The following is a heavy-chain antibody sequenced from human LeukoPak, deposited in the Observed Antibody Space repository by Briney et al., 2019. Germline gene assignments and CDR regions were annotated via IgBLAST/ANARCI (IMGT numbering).Heavy chain of an antibody. J-gene: IGHJ4*02. D-gene: IGHD3-22*01. Sequence: SETLSLTCTVSGGSISSGGYSWSWIRQPPGKGLEWIGYIYHSGSTYYNPSLKSRVTISVDRSKNQFSLKLSSVTAADTAVYYCARGYDSSGYYYYFDYWGQETLVTVSS. CDR1: GGSISSGGYS. V-gene: IGHV4-30-2*01. CDR3: ARGYDSSGYYYYFDY. CDR2: IYHSGST.